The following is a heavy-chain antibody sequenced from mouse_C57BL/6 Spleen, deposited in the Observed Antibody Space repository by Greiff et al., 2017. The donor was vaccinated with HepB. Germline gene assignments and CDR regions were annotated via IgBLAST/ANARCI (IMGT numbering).Heavy chain of an antibody. J-gene: IGHJ2*01. D-gene: IGHD2-2*01. CDR3: ARAGSTMVTTGYFDY. V-gene: IGHV5-16*01. CDR2: INYDGSST. CDR1: GFTFSDYY. Sequence: EVMLVESEGGLVQPGSSMKLSCTASGFTFSDYYMAWVRQVPEKGLEWVANINYDGSSTYYLDSLKSRFIISRDNAKNILYLQMSSLKSEDTATYYCARAGSTMVTTGYFDYWGQGTTLTVSS.